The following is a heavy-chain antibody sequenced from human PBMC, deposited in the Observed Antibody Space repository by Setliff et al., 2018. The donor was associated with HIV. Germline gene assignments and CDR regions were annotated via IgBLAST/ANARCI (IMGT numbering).Heavy chain of an antibody. V-gene: IGHV3-11*06. CDR3: AVVAVRITSFGVVAAYFQH. D-gene: IGHD3-3*01. CDR1: GFTFSDYY. Sequence: GESLKISCAASGFTFSDYYMSWIRQAPGKGLEWVSYISSSSRYINYADSVKGRFTISRDNAKNSLYLQMNSLRAEDTAVYYCAVVAVRITSFGVVAAYFQHWGQGTLVTVSS. J-gene: IGHJ1*01. CDR2: ISSSSRYI.